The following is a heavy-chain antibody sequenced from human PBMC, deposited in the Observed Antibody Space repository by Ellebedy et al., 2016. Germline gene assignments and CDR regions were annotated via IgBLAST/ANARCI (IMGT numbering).Heavy chain of an antibody. J-gene: IGHJ4*02. CDR2: INAGNGNT. D-gene: IGHD6-13*01. V-gene: IGHV1-3*01. CDR3: ARAPYRAALSD. Sequence: ASVKVSCKASGYTFTSYTMHWVRQAPGQRLEWMGWINAGNGNTDYKQKFQGRVTMSTDTSTSTAYMELRSLRSDDTAVYFCARAPYRAALSDWGPGTLVTVSS. CDR1: GYTFTSYT.